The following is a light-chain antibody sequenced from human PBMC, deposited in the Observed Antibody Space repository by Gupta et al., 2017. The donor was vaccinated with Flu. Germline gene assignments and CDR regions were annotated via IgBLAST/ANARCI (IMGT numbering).Light chain of an antibody. Sequence: DIQMTQSPSTLSASVGDRVTLTCRASQSISSWLAWYQQKPGKAPKLLIYKASSLESGVPSRFSGTGSETEFTLTSNSLQPDDCATYYCQHYNSYSQPFGQGTKVEIK. CDR3: QHYNSYSQP. V-gene: IGKV1-5*03. CDR2: KAS. CDR1: QSISSW. J-gene: IGKJ1*01.